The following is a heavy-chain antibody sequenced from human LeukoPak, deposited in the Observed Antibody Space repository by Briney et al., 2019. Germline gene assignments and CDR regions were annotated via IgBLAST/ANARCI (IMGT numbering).Heavy chain of an antibody. Sequence: GRSLRLSCAASGFTFSSYAMHWVRQAPGKGLEWVAVISYDGSNKYYADSVKGRFTISRDNSKNTLYLQMNSLRAEDTAVYYCARMRFGAFDIWGQGTMVTVSS. J-gene: IGHJ3*02. CDR2: ISYDGSNK. CDR3: ARMRFGAFDI. V-gene: IGHV3-30-3*01. D-gene: IGHD3-10*01. CDR1: GFTFSSYA.